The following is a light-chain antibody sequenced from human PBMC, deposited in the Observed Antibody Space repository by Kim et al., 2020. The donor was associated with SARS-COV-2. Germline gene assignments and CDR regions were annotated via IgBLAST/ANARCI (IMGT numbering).Light chain of an antibody. Sequence: SVKLTCTLSSGNSSYAIAWHQQQPGKGPRYLMKLNSDGSHSKGDGIPDRFSGSSSGAERYLTISSLQSEDEADYYCQTWGTGIWVFGGGTQLTVL. V-gene: IGLV4-69*01. CDR2: LNSDGSH. J-gene: IGLJ3*02. CDR3: QTWGTGIWV. CDR1: SGNSSYA.